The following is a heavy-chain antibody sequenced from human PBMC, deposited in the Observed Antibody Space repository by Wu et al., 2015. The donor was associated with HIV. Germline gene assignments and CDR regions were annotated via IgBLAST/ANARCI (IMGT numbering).Heavy chain of an antibody. D-gene: IGHD5-24*01. V-gene: IGHV1-69*14. CDR2: ITPVFETI. Sequence: QVYLVQSGAEVKKPGSSVKVSCKAPGDYPISWMRQAPGQGLEWMGGITPVFETINYAQKFQGRVTISADKGTSTVYMDLIRLTSDDTAVYYCARSHKWLQLRYQGIFDYWGQGTLVTVSS. CDR1: GDYP. CDR3: ARSHKWLQLRYQGIFDY. J-gene: IGHJ4*02.